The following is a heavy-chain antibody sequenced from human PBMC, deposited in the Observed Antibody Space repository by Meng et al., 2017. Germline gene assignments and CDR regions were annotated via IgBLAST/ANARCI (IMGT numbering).Heavy chain of an antibody. Sequence: SETLSLTCTVSGGSISSYYWSWIRQPPGKGLEWIGYIYYSGSTNYNPSLKSRVTISVDTSKNQFSLKLSSVPAADTAVYYCARSNRGREGYNGPLGPYEPTALSCRGPVEYFQHWGQGTLVTVSS. CDR1: GGSISSYY. J-gene: IGHJ1*01. CDR2: IYYSGST. CDR3: ARSNRGREGYNGPLGPYEPTALSCRGPVEYFQH. V-gene: IGHV4-59*01. D-gene: IGHD5-24*01.